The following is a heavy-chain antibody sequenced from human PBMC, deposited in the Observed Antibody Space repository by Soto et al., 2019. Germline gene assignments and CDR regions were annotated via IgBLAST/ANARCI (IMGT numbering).Heavy chain of an antibody. CDR3: ARDCSGGSCYWENWFDP. CDR1: GGTFSSYA. Sequence: GASVKVSCEASGGTFSSYAISWVRQAPGQGLEWMGGIIPIFGTANYAQKFQGRVTITADESTSTAYMELSSLRSEDTAVYYCARDCSGGSCYWENWFDPWGQGTLVTVSS. D-gene: IGHD2-15*01. J-gene: IGHJ5*02. CDR2: IIPIFGTA. V-gene: IGHV1-69*13.